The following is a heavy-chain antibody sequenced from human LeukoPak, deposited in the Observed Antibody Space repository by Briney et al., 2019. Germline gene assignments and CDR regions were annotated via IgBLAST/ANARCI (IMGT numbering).Heavy chain of an antibody. D-gene: IGHD3-10*01. CDR1: GYSFADYY. CDR2: IKPNSGGT. Sequence: ASVKVSCKASGYSFADYYMHWVRQAPGQGLEWMGWIKPNSGGTRSAQKFQGRVTMTRNTSISTAYMELSSLKYDDTAVYYCATNILVRDIINWFDPWGQGTLVTVSS. V-gene: IGHV1-2*02. J-gene: IGHJ5*02. CDR3: ATNILVRDIINWFDP.